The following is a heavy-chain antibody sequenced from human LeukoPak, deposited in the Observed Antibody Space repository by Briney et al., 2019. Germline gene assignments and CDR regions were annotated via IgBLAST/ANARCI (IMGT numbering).Heavy chain of an antibody. J-gene: IGHJ4*02. CDR3: TRPDPYGDYRHVDY. D-gene: IGHD4-17*01. V-gene: IGHV3-48*01. Sequence: PGGSLRLSCAASGFTFSSYSMNWVRQAPGKGLEWVSYISSSSSTIYYADSVKGRFTISRDNAKNSLYLQMNSLKTEDTAVYYCTRPDPYGDYRHVDYWGQGTLVTVSS. CDR1: GFTFSSYS. CDR2: ISSSSSTI.